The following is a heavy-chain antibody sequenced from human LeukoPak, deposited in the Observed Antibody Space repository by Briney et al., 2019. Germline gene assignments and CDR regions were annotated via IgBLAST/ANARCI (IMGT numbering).Heavy chain of an antibody. D-gene: IGHD2-15*01. J-gene: IGHJ4*02. CDR3: ARRGCNGGSCYGY. CDR1: GYSFTTHW. V-gene: IGHV5-51*01. Sequence: GESLKISCKGSGYSFTTHWIGWVRQMPGKGLEWMGIIYPGDSATRYSPSFRGHVTISADKSISTAYLQWSSLEASDTAMYYCARRGCNGGSCYGYWGQGTLVTVSS. CDR2: IYPGDSAT.